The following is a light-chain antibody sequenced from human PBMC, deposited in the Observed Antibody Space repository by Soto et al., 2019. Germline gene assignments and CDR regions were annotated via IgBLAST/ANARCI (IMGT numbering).Light chain of an antibody. CDR1: SSDVGAYNF. CDR2: EVS. CDR3: SSYTSSSTLV. J-gene: IGLJ1*01. V-gene: IGLV2-14*01. Sequence: QSALTQPASVSGSPGQSITISCTGTSSDVGAYNFVSWYQQFPGKAPKLMIYEVSNRPSGVSNRFSGSKSGNTASLTISGLQAEDEADYYCSSYTSSSTLVFGTGTKVTVL.